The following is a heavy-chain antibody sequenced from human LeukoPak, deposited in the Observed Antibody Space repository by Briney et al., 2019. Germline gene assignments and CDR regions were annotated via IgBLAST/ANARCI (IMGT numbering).Heavy chain of an antibody. CDR1: GGYISSYY. J-gene: IGHJ4*02. V-gene: IGHV4-59*01. CDR2: IYHSGST. Sequence: SETLSLTCSVSGGYISSYYWSWIRQSPGKGLEWIGYIYHSGSTNYNPSLKSRVTISVDTSKNQFSLKLSSVTAADTAVYYCASYSGSLLDYWGQGILVTVSS. CDR3: ASYSGSLLDY. D-gene: IGHD1-26*01.